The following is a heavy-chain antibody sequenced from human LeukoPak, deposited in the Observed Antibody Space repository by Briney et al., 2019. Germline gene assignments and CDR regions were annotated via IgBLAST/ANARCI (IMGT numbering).Heavy chain of an antibody. J-gene: IGHJ4*02. V-gene: IGHV3-23*01. CDR1: GFTFSSYA. D-gene: IGHD2-2*02. CDR3: AKDLDCSSTSCDRDY. CDR2: ISGSGGST. Sequence: GGSLRLSCAASGFTFSSYAMSWVRQAPGKRLEWVSAISGSGGSTYYADSVKGRFTISRDNSKNTLYLQMNSLRAEDTAVYYCAKDLDCSSTSCDRDYWGQGTLVTVSS.